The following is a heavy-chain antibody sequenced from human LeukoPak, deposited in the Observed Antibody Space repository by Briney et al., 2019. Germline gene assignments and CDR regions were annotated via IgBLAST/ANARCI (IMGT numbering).Heavy chain of an antibody. D-gene: IGHD1-26*01. CDR1: GFTFSNYA. V-gene: IGHV3-23*01. J-gene: IGHJ4*02. CDR2: ISGSGGST. CDR3: AKARWRSWELLPFDY. Sequence: GGSLRLSCAASGFTFSNYAMSWVRQAPGKGLEWVSAISGSGGSTYYADSVKGRFTISRDNSKNTLYLQMNSLRAEDTAVYYCAKARWRSWELLPFDYWGQGTLVTVSS.